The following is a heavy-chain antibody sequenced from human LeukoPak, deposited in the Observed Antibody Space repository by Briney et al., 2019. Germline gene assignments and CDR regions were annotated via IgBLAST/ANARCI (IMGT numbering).Heavy chain of an antibody. CDR2: IYYSGTT. J-gene: IGHJ6*02. CDR1: GGSISNYY. CDR3: ARVSYDFWSGYGMDV. V-gene: IGHV4-59*01. D-gene: IGHD3/OR15-3a*01. Sequence: SETLSLTCTVSGGSISNYYWSWIRQPPGKGLEWIGYIYYSGTTNYNPSLKSRVTISVDTSKNQFSLKLSSVTAADTAVYYCARVSYDFWSGYGMDVWGQGTTVTVSS.